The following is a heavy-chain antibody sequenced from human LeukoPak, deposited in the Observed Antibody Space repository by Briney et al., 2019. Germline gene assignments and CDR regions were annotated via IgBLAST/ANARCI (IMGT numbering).Heavy chain of an antibody. CDR2: ISTSSSYI. J-gene: IGHJ4*02. Sequence: GGSLRLSCTASGFTFSSYSMNWVRQAPGKGLEWVSSISTSSSYIYYADSVKGRFTISRDNARNSLYLQMNTLIAEDTAVYSCARRAGAYSHPYDYWGQGTLVTVSS. D-gene: IGHD4/OR15-4a*01. CDR1: GFTFSSYS. CDR3: ARRAGAYSHPYDY. V-gene: IGHV3-21*01.